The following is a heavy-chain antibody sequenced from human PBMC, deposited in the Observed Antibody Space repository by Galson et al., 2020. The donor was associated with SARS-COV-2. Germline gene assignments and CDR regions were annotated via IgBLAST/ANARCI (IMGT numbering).Heavy chain of an antibody. Sequence: GESLKISCAASGFTFSSYGMHWVRQAPGKGLEWVAVIWYDGSNKYYADSVKGRFTISRDNSKNTLYLQMNSLRAEDTAVYYCATDLAFGGVIDTDFWGQGTLVTVSS. V-gene: IGHV3-33*01. J-gene: IGHJ4*02. CDR2: IWYDGSNK. CDR3: ATDLAFGGVIDTDF. CDR1: GFTFSSYG. D-gene: IGHD3-16*02.